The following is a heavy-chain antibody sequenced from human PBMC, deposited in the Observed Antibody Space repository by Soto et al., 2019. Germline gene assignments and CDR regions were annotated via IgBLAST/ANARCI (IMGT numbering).Heavy chain of an antibody. D-gene: IGHD3-22*01. V-gene: IGHV1-69*13. Sequence: GASVKVSCKASGGTFSSYAISWVRQAPGQGLEWMGGIIPIFGTANYAQKFQGRVTITADESTSTAYMELSSLRSEDTAVYYCARDPPGYDSSGSVPNWGQGTLVTVSS. J-gene: IGHJ4*02. CDR2: IIPIFGTA. CDR3: ARDPPGYDSSGSVPN. CDR1: GGTFSSYA.